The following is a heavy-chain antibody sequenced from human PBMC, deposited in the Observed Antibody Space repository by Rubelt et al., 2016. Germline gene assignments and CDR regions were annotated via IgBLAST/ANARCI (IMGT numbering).Heavy chain of an antibody. V-gene: IGHV4-31*03. Sequence: TLSLTCTVSGGSISSGGYYWSWIRQHPGKGLEWIGYIYYSGSTYYNPSLKSRVTISVDTSKNQFSLKLSSVTAADTAVYYCARGRLTTVPDFWSGYTPSVDYYYGMEVWGQGTTVTVSS. J-gene: IGHJ6*02. CDR1: GGSISSGGYY. CDR3: ARGRLTTVPDFWSGYTPSVDYYYGMEV. CDR2: IYYSGST. D-gene: IGHD3-3*01.